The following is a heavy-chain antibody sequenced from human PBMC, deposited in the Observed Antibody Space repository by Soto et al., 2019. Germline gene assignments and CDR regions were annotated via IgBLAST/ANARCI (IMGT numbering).Heavy chain of an antibody. Sequence: SETLSLTCTVSGGSISSYYWSWILQPPGKGLEWIGYIYYSGSTNYNPSLKSRVTISVDTSKNQFSLKLSSVTAADTAVYYCARDRVYCSGGSCYGGKFDIWGQGTMVTVSS. CDR1: GGSISSYY. CDR2: IYYSGST. CDR3: ARDRVYCSGGSCYGGKFDI. V-gene: IGHV4-59*01. J-gene: IGHJ3*02. D-gene: IGHD2-15*01.